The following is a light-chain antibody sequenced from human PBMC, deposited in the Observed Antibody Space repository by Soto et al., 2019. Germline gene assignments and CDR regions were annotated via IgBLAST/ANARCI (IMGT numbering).Light chain of an antibody. V-gene: IGKV3-15*01. CDR2: GAS. J-gene: IGKJ3*01. Sequence: EIVMTQSPATLSVSPGERATLSCRASQSVSSNLAWYQQKPGQAPRLLIYGASTRATGISARFSGSGSGTEFNLTISSLQSEDFVVYYCQKYNSWLFTFGFGTKMDIK. CDR3: QKYNSWLFT. CDR1: QSVSSN.